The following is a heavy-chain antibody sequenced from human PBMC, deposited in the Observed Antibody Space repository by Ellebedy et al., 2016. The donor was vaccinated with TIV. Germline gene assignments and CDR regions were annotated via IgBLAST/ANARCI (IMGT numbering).Heavy chain of an antibody. D-gene: IGHD3-9*01. CDR1: GFTFDDYA. CDR3: AKAPRGDMLTGAFDY. V-gene: IGHV3-9*01. CDR2: ISWNSGSI. J-gene: IGHJ4*02. Sequence: SLKISCAASGFTFDDYAMHWVRQAPGKGLEWVSGISWNSGSIGYADSVKGRFTISRDNAKNALYLQMNSLRAEDTALYYCAKAPRGDMLTGAFDYWGQGTLVTVSS.